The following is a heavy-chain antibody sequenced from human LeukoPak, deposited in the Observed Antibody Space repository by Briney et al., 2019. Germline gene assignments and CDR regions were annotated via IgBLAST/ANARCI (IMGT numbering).Heavy chain of an antibody. V-gene: IGHV3-23*01. CDR1: GFTFSSYA. D-gene: IGHD6-19*01. CDR2: ISGSGGST. J-gene: IGHJ4*02. Sequence: PGGSLRLSCAASGFTFSSYAMSWVRQAPGKGLEWVSGISGSGGSTYYADSVKGRFTISRDNSKNTLYLQMNSLRAEDTAVYYCTKGQVAGTEGDYWGQGTLVTVSP. CDR3: TKGQVAGTEGDY.